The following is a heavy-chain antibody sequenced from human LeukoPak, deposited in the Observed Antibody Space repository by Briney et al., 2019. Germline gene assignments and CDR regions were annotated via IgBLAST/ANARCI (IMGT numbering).Heavy chain of an antibody. CDR1: GFTFSSYS. D-gene: IGHD6-19*01. J-gene: IGHJ4*02. V-gene: IGHV3-21*01. CDR3: ATLDAVAGDNFDY. CDR2: ISSSSSYI. Sequence: GGSLRLSCAASGFTFSSYSMNWVRQAPGKGLEWVSSISSSSSYIYYADSVKGRFTISRDNAKNSLYLQMNSLRAEDTAVYYCATLDAVAGDNFDYWGQGTLVTVSS.